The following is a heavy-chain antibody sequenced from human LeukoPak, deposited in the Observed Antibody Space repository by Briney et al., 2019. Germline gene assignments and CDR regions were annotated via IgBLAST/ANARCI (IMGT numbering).Heavy chain of an antibody. D-gene: IGHD3-10*01. J-gene: IGHJ5*02. CDR3: ARDSYGSGLNWFDP. CDR1: GGTFSSYA. V-gene: IGHV1-69*06. Sequence: SVTASCKASGGTFSSYAISWVRQAPGQGLEWMGGIIPIFGTANYAQKFQGRVTITADKSTSTAYMELSSLRSEDTAVYYCARDSYGSGLNWFDPWGQGTLVTVSS. CDR2: IIPIFGTA.